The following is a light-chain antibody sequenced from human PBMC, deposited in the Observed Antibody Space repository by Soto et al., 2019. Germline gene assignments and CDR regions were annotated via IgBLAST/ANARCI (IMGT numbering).Light chain of an antibody. CDR3: LQHLSYPYT. V-gene: IGKV1-17*01. Sequence: DIPMTQSPSSLSASVGHTVTITCRGSQDVRSDLGWYQHKPGKAPKRLIYAASRLQGGVPSRFRGSGSGTEFTLTIGSLQPEDSATYYCLQHLSYPYTFGQGTRLE. CDR2: AAS. J-gene: IGKJ2*01. CDR1: QDVRSD.